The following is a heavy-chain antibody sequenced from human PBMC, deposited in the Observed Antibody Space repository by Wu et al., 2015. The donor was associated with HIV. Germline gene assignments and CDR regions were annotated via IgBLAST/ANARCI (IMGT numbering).Heavy chain of an antibody. Sequence: QVQLVQSGAEVKKPGASVKVSCKVSGYTLTELSMHWVRQAPGKGLEWMGGFDPEDGETIYAQKFQGRVTMTEDTSTDTAYMELSSLRSEDTAVYYCATGARLLRFLEWEGAGEYFQHWGQGPPWSTVSS. CDR3: ATGARLLRFLEWEGAGEYFQH. V-gene: IGHV1-24*01. CDR1: GYTLTELS. J-gene: IGHJ1*01. CDR2: FDPEDGET. D-gene: IGHD3-3*01.